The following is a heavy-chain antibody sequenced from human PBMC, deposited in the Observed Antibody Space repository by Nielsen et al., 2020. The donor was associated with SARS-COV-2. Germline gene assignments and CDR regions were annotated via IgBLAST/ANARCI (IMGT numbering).Heavy chain of an antibody. CDR3: ARDFYGSGSFPDY. J-gene: IGHJ4*02. V-gene: IGHV3-74*01. CDR1: GVTFSDYA. CDR2: ILSDGSTI. Sequence: GESLKISCAASGVTFSDYAMTWVRQAPGKGLVWVSHILSDGSTINYADSVRGRFTISRDNAKNTLYLQMNSLRAEDTAVYYCARDFYGSGSFPDYWGQGTLVTVSS. D-gene: IGHD3-10*01.